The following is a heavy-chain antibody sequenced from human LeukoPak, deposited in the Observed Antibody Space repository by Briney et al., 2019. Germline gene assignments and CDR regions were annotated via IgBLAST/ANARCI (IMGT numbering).Heavy chain of an antibody. J-gene: IGHJ4*02. CDR3: ARRSPSYSDTIPLDY. D-gene: IGHD3-22*01. CDR2: IIPIFGTA. Sequence: ASVKVSCKASGGTFSSYAISWVRQAPGQGLEWMGGIIPIFGTANYAQKFQGRVTITADESTSTAYMELSSLRSEDTAVYYCARRSPSYSDTIPLDYCGPGPQVTVSS. CDR1: GGTFSSYA. V-gene: IGHV1-69*13.